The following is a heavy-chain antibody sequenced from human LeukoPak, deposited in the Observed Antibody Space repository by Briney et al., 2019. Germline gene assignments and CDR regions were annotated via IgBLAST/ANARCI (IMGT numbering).Heavy chain of an antibody. CDR3: ARLRAYCSSTSCYTFGPFDY. J-gene: IGHJ4*02. CDR1: GGSISSSYY. D-gene: IGHD2-2*02. CDR2: IYYSGST. Sequence: SETLSLTCTVSGGSISSSYYWGWIRQPPGKGLEWIGSIYYSGSTYYNPSLKSRVTISVDTSKNQFSLKLSSVTAADTAVYYCARLRAYCSSTSCYTFGPFDYWGQGTLVTVSS. V-gene: IGHV4-39*01.